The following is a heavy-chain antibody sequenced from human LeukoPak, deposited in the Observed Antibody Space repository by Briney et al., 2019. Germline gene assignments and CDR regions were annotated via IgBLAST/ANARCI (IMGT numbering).Heavy chain of an antibody. V-gene: IGHV1-2*02. CDR2: INPNSGGS. CDR1: GYTFTDYY. CDR3: TRDPRGYGVHYVDS. D-gene: IGHD3-16*01. Sequence: ASVRVSHKASGYTFTDYYIHRVRPAPGQRLEWMAWINPNSGGSNSAQQFHGMVTLARDTSVTAAYMELSNLRSDDPAVYSYTRDPRGYGVHYVDSWGQGTLVSVSS. J-gene: IGHJ5*01.